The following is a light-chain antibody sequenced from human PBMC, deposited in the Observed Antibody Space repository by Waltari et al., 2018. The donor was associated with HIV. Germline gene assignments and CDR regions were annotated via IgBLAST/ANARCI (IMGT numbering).Light chain of an antibody. V-gene: IGLV1-40*01. J-gene: IGLJ2*01. CDR3: QSYDRSLSASVV. CDR1: SSNIGADYD. Sequence: QSVLTQPPSVSGAPGQGVTIPCTGGSSNIGADYDVQWYQQIPGTAPKLLISGNKNRPSGVPDRFSASKSGASASLAITGLQAEDEADYFCQSYDRSLSASVVFGGGTKLTVL. CDR2: GNK.